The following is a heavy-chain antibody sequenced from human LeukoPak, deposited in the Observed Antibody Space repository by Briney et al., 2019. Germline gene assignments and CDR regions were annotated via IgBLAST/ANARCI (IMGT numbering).Heavy chain of an antibody. CDR2: IKQDGSEK. CDR3: ARVRRIGILAY. D-gene: IGHD3-10*01. CDR1: GFTFSTSW. J-gene: IGHJ4*02. Sequence: GGSLRLSCAASGFTFSTSWMSWVRQAPGKGLEWVANIKQDGSEKYYVDSVKGRFTVSRDNAKNSLYLQMNSLRAEDTAVYYCARVRRIGILAYWGQGTLVTVSS. V-gene: IGHV3-7*01.